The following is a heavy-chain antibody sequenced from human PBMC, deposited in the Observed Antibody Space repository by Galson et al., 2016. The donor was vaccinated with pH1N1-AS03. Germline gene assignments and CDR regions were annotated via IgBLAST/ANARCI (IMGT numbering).Heavy chain of an antibody. V-gene: IGHV4-34*01. CDR3: ARGNPFLGSSWYEDS. CDR2: ISHSGIT. Sequence: SETLSLTCTVSDGSLTDYQWSWIRQSPGKGLEWIVEISHSGITDYNPSLKSRVSISVDTSKDQFSLNLSSMTAADAAVYYCARGNPFLGSSWYEDSWGQGTLVIVSS. CDR1: DGSLTDYQ. J-gene: IGHJ4*02. D-gene: IGHD6-13*01.